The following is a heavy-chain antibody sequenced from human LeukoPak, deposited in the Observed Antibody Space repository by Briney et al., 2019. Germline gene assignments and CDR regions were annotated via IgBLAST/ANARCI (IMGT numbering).Heavy chain of an antibody. CDR3: ATGYVVRGVIMHFDY. Sequence: ASVKVSCKASGYTFTSYYMHWVRQAPGQGLEWMGIINPSGGSTSYAQKFQGRVTMTRDTSTSTVYMELRSLRSDDTAVYYCATGYVVRGVIMHFDYWGQGTLVTVSS. CDR2: INPSGGST. D-gene: IGHD3-10*01. CDR1: GYTFTSYY. J-gene: IGHJ4*02. V-gene: IGHV1-46*01.